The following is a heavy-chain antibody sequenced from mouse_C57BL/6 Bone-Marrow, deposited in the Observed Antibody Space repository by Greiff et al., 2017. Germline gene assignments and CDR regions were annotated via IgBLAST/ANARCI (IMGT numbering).Heavy chain of an antibody. CDR1: GFTFSSYG. CDR2: ISSGGSYT. J-gene: IGHJ4*01. D-gene: IGHD3-2*02. Sequence: EVKLVESGGDLVKPGGSLKLSCAASGFTFSSYGMSWVRQTPDKRLEWVATISSGGSYTYYPDSVKGRFTISRDNAKNTLYLQMSSLKSEDTAMYYCARGQGRDAMDYWGQGTSVTVSS. V-gene: IGHV5-6*02. CDR3: ARGQGRDAMDY.